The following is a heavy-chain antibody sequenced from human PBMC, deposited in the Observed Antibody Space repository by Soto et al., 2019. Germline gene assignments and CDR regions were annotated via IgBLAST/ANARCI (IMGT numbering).Heavy chain of an antibody. CDR1: GGSISSTDW. CDR3: ASSKSGGSYYFDY. D-gene: IGHD1-26*01. J-gene: IGHJ4*02. V-gene: IGHV4-4*02. CDR2: IYHGGST. Sequence: QVQLQESGPGLVKPSGTLSLTCAVSGGSISSTDWWSWVRQPPGKGLEWIGEIYHGGSTNYNPSLKGRVTISVDRSKNQFSLKLTSVTAADTAVYYCASSKSGGSYYFDYWGQGTLVTVSS.